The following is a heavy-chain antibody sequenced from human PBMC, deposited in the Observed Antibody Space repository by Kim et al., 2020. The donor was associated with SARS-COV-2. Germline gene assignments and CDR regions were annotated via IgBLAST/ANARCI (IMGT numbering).Heavy chain of an antibody. D-gene: IGHD3-22*01. Sequence: SETLSLTCAVYGGSFSGYYWSWIRQPPGKGLEWIGEINHSGSTNYNPSLKSRVTISVDTSKNQFSLKLSSVTAADTAVYYCRSYYDSNAFDYWGQGTLVTVSS. V-gene: IGHV4-34*01. CDR1: GGSFSGYY. J-gene: IGHJ4*02. CDR2: INHSGST. CDR3: RSYYDSNAFDY.